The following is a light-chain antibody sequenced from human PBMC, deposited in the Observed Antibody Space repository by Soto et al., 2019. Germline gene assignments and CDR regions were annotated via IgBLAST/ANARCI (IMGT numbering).Light chain of an antibody. Sequence: DIVLTQSPLSLPVTPGESASISCKASQSLLLSSGNNYLDWYLQKPGQSPQLLIYLGSTRASGVTDRFRGSGSGTDFTLKISTVEAEDVGVYYCAQALQTVTFGGGTKVEIK. V-gene: IGKV2-28*01. CDR2: LGS. CDR3: AQALQTVT. CDR1: QSLLLSSGNNY. J-gene: IGKJ4*01.